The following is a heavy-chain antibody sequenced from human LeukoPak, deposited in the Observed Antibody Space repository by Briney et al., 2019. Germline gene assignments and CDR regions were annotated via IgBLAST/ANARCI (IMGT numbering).Heavy chain of an antibody. CDR1: GYTFTSYG. CDR3: ARGFGSSSSGYSDY. J-gene: IGHJ4*02. V-gene: IGHV1-18*01. CDR2: ISAYSGNT. Sequence: AASVKVSCKASGYTFTSYGISWVRQAPGQGLEWVGWISAYSGNTNYAQKLQGRVTMTTDTSTSTAYMELRSLRSDDTAVYYRARGFGSSSSGYSDYWGQGALVTVSS. D-gene: IGHD3-22*01.